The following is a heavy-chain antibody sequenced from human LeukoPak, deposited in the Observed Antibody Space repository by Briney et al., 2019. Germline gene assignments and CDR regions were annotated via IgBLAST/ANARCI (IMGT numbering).Heavy chain of an antibody. V-gene: IGHV4-34*01. CDR1: GGSFSGYY. CDR2: INHSGST. Sequence: SETLSLTCAVYGGSFSGYYWSWIRQPPGKGLEWIGEINHSGSTNYNPSLKSRVTISVDTSKNQFSLKLSSVTAADTAVYYCARHVHYYDSSGYSYYFDYWGQGTLVTVSS. D-gene: IGHD3-22*01. CDR3: ARHVHYYDSSGYSYYFDY. J-gene: IGHJ4*02.